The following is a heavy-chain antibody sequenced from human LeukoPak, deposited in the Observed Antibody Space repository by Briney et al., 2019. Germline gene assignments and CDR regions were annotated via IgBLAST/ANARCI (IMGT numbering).Heavy chain of an antibody. Sequence: GGSLRLSCAASGFTFSSYEMNWVRQAPGKGLAWVSYISSSGSTIYYADSVKGRFTISRDNAKNSPYLQMNSLRAEDTAVYYCARVTYDSSGYLYYFDYWGQGTLVTVSS. D-gene: IGHD3-22*01. J-gene: IGHJ4*02. CDR2: ISSSGSTI. CDR1: GFTFSSYE. CDR3: ARVTYDSSGYLYYFDY. V-gene: IGHV3-48*03.